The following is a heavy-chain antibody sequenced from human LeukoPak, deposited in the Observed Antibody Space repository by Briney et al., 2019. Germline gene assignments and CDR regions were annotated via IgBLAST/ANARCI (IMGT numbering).Heavy chain of an antibody. CDR2: IKQDGSEK. V-gene: IGHV3-7*01. CDR3: ARGPGRIYCGSISCPRENYYYYMDV. CDR1: GFTFSSYW. Sequence: PGGSLRLSCAASGFTFSSYWMSWVRQAPGKGLEWVANIKQDGSEKNYVDSVKGRFTISRDNAKNSLYLQMNSLRAEDTAVYYCARGPGRIYCGSISCPRENYYYYMDVWGKGTTVTVSS. D-gene: IGHD2-2*01. J-gene: IGHJ6*03.